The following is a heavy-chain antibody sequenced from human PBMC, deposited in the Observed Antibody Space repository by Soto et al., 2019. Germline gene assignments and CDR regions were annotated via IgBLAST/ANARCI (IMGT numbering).Heavy chain of an antibody. CDR2: INHSGST. Sequence: PLETLSLTCAVYGGSFSGYYWSWIRQPPGKGLEWIGEINHSGSTNYNPSLKSRVTISVDTSKNQFSLKLSSVTAADTAVYYCARGGMVYAIGRYYYYGMDVWGQGTTVTVSS. V-gene: IGHV4-34*01. D-gene: IGHD2-8*01. CDR3: ARGGMVYAIGRYYYYGMDV. CDR1: GGSFSGYY. J-gene: IGHJ6*02.